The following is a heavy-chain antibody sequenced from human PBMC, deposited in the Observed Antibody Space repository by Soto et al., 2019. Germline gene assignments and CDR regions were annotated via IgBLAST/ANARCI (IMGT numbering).Heavy chain of an antibody. CDR2: ISYDGSNK. CDR1: GFTFSSYG. CDR3: AKDSSLADSSSWWIGLGYYYYGMDV. D-gene: IGHD6-13*01. V-gene: IGHV3-30*18. Sequence: QPGGSLRLSCAASGFTFSSYGMHWVRQAPGKGLEWVAVISYDGSNKYYADSVKGRFTISRDNSKNTLYLQMNSLRAEDTAVYYCAKDSSLADSSSWWIGLGYYYYGMDVWGQGTTVTVSS. J-gene: IGHJ6*02.